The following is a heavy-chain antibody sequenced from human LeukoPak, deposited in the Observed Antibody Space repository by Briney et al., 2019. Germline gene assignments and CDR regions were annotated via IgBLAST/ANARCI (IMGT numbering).Heavy chain of an antibody. Sequence: SVKVSCKASGGTFSSYAISWVRQAPGQGLEWMGRIIPILGIANYAQKFQGRVTITADKSTSTAYMGLSSLRSEDTAVYYCARERDIVVVPAAIPLLDYWGQGTLVTVSS. CDR1: GGTFSSYA. V-gene: IGHV1-69*04. CDR2: IIPILGIA. CDR3: ARERDIVVVPAAIPLLDY. J-gene: IGHJ4*02. D-gene: IGHD2-2*02.